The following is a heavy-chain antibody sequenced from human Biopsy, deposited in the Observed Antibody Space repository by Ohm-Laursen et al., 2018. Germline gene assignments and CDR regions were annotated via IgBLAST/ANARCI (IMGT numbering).Heavy chain of an antibody. CDR2: TYKGGNT. Sequence: SETLSLTCNVSGGDINNYYWSWIRQPAGMGLEWIGHTYKGGNTNHNPSLKGRVSMSVDTSKNQLSLTLRSVTAADTAVYYCARDLPSSYYYAMDVWGQGTTVTVSS. J-gene: IGHJ6*02. V-gene: IGHV4-4*07. CDR3: ARDLPSSYYYAMDV. CDR1: GGDINNYY.